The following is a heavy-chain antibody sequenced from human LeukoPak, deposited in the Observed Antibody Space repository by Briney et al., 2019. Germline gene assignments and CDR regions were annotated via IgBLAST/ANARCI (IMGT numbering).Heavy chain of an antibody. CDR2: IYTSGSA. J-gene: IGHJ3*02. CDR1: GGSLSSGSYY. V-gene: IGHV4-61*02. CDR3: ARDQYYDSSGLGI. Sequence: PSQTLSLTCTVSGGSLSSGSYYWSWIRQPAGKGLEWIGRIYTSGSANYNPSLKSRVTISVDTSKNQFSLKLSSVTAADTAVYYCARDQYYDSSGLGIWGQGTMVTVSS. D-gene: IGHD3-22*01.